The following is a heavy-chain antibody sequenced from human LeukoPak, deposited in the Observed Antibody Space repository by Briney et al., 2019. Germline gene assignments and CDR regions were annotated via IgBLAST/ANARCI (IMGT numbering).Heavy chain of an antibody. Sequence: GGSLGLSCAASGFTFSSYGMHWVRQAPGKGLEWVAVIWYDGSTKYYADSVKGRFTISRDNSKNTLYLQMNSLRAEDTAVYYCARDLTYSSGWSYFDYWGQGTLVTVSS. CDR2: IWYDGSTK. D-gene: IGHD6-19*01. J-gene: IGHJ4*02. CDR3: ARDLTYSSGWSYFDY. V-gene: IGHV3-33*01. CDR1: GFTFSSYG.